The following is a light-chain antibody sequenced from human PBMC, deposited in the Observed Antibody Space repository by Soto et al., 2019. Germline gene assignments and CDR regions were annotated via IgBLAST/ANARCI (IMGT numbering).Light chain of an antibody. Sequence: QSVLTQPRSVSGSPGQSVTISCTGTSSDVGGYNYVSWYQQHPGKAPKLMIYDVSKRPSGVPDRFSGSKSSNTASLTISGLQAEDEADYYCCSYAGSYTFEVFGTGTRSPS. CDR3: CSYAGSYTFEV. CDR1: SSDVGGYNY. V-gene: IGLV2-11*01. J-gene: IGLJ1*01. CDR2: DVS.